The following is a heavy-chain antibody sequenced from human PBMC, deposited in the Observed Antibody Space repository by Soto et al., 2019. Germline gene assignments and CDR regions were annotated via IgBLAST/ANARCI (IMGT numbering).Heavy chain of an antibody. CDR1: GFTFSSYA. Sequence: GGSLRLSCAASGFTFSSYAMSWVRQAPGKGLEWVSAISGSGGSTYYADSVKGRFTISRDNSKNTLYLQMNSLRAEDTAVYYCATTDIVVVPAAQDFDYWGQGTLVTVSS. CDR3: ATTDIVVVPAAQDFDY. V-gene: IGHV3-23*01. CDR2: ISGSGGST. D-gene: IGHD2-2*01. J-gene: IGHJ4*02.